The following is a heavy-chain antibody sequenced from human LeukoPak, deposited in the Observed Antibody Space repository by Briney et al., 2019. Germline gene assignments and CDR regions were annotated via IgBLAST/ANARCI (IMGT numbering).Heavy chain of an antibody. D-gene: IGHD1-26*01. CDR2: IRFDGSNK. J-gene: IGHJ6*03. CDR3: AKDRESHNYYYYYYMDV. V-gene: IGHV3-30*02. Sequence: PGGSLRLSCAASGFTFSSYGIHWVRQAPGKGLEWVAFIRFDGSNKYHADSVKGRFTISRDNSKNTLYLQMNSLRAEDTAVYYCAKDRESHNYYYYYYMDVWGKGTTVTISS. CDR1: GFTFSSYG.